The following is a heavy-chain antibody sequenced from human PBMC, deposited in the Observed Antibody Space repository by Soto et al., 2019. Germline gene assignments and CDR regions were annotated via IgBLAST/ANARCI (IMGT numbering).Heavy chain of an antibody. J-gene: IGHJ4*02. V-gene: IGHV3-30*03. CDR2: ISHDGSTK. CDR3: AHQIQTGH. D-gene: IGHD5-18*01. CDR1: GFTFSSYG. Sequence: VQLVESGGGVVQPGTSLRLSCAASGFTFSSYGMHWVRQAPGKGLAWVAVISHDGSTKYYADSVKGRFTISRDNSKNTLYLQMNSLRVEDTAVYYCAHQIQTGHWGQGTLVIVSS.